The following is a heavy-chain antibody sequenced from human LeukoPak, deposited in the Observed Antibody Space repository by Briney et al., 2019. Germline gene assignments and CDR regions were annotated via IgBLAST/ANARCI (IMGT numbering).Heavy chain of an antibody. V-gene: IGHV3-74*03. CDR3: AREGTLALAFDY. D-gene: IGHD6-19*01. Sequence: PGGSLRLSCAASGFNVYSYRMHWVRQVPGKGLEWVARVDSDGEITTYADAVKGRFTISRDNATSTLYLQMKGLRAEDAAVYYCAREGTLALAFDYWGQGTLVAVSS. CDR2: VDSDGEIT. CDR1: GFNVYSYR. J-gene: IGHJ4*02.